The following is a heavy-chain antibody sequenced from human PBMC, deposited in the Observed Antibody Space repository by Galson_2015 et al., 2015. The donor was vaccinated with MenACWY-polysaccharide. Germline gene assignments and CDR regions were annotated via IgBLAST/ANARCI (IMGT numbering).Heavy chain of an antibody. V-gene: IGHV5-51*01. Sequence: QSGAEVKKPGESLKISCEASGSNFNTFWIGWARQLPGKGLEWMGIIFPATSSTKYSPSFQGQVTISADKSNSTAYLQWTSLKASDTAMYFGPRHQFGTAGSPSGHWGQGTLIIVSS. CDR3: PRHQFGTAGSPSGH. J-gene: IGHJ4*02. D-gene: IGHD2-21*02. CDR2: IFPATSST. CDR1: GSNFNTFW.